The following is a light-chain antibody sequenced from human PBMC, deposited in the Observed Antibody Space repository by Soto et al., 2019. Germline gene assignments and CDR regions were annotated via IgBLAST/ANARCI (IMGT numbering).Light chain of an antibody. Sequence: EIVLTQSPATLSLSPGDRATLSCRASQSVSIYLAWYQQKPGQAPRLLIYDASNRATGIPARFSGSGSGTDFTLTISSLEPEDFAVYYCQQRKFWPPITFGQGTRVE. CDR1: QSVSIY. CDR3: QQRKFWPPIT. J-gene: IGKJ5*01. V-gene: IGKV3-11*01. CDR2: DAS.